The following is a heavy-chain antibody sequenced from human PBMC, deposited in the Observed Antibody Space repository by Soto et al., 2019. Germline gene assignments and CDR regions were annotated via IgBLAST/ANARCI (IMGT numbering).Heavy chain of an antibody. D-gene: IGHD6-19*01. J-gene: IGHJ6*02. CDR2: ISSSSSYI. V-gene: IGHV3-21*01. CDR3: ARDFRAYSSGWYLDYYDGMDV. Sequence: EVQLVESGGGLVKPGGSLRLSCAASGFTFSSYSMNWVRQAPGKGLEWVSSISSSSSYIYYADSVKGRFTISRDNANNSLYLQMNSLRAEDTAVYYCARDFRAYSSGWYLDYYDGMDVWGQGTTVTVSS. CDR1: GFTFSSYS.